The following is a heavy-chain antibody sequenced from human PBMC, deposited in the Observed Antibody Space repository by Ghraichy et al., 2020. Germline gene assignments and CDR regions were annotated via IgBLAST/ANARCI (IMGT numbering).Heavy chain of an antibody. J-gene: IGHJ4*02. CDR3: TKGTTMTTKVCDN. CDR1: GFTFSSYA. V-gene: IGHV3-23*01. D-gene: IGHD4-17*01. CDR2: ISGTGDTT. Sequence: ETLSLTCAASGFTFSSYAMSWVRQAPGKGLEWVSGISGTGDTTYSADSVKGRFTISRDNSKNTLYLQMDSLRADDTAVYYCTKGTTMTTKVCDNWGQGALVTVSS.